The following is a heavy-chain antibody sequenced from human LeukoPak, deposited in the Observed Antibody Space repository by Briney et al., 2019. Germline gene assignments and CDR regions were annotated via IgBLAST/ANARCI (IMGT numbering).Heavy chain of an antibody. Sequence: GRSLRLSCAASGFTFDDYAMHWVRQAPGQGLEWVSGISWNSGSIGYADSVKGRFTISRDHPKNSLYLQMNSLRAEDMALYYCAASIAGGHYWGQGTLVTVSS. J-gene: IGHJ4*02. V-gene: IGHV3-9*03. D-gene: IGHD1-14*01. CDR2: ISWNSGSI. CDR1: GFTFDDYA. CDR3: AASIAGGHY.